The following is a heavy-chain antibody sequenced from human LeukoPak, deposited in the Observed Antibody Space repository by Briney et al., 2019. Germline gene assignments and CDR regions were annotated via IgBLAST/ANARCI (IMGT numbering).Heavy chain of an antibody. CDR3: ARLSAGAVASYYFDY. V-gene: IGHV4-31*03. CDR1: GGSISSGGYY. D-gene: IGHD6-19*01. Sequence: SETLSLTCTVSGGSISSGGYYWSWIRQHPGKGLEWIGYIYYSGSTYYNPSLKSRVTIAVDTSKNQFSLRLSSVTAADTAVYYCARLSAGAVASYYFDYWGQGTLVTVSS. J-gene: IGHJ4*02. CDR2: IYYSGST.